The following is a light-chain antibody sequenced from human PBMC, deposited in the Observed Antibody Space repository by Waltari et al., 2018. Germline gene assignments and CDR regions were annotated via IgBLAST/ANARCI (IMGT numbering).Light chain of an antibody. Sequence: EIVMTQSPTTLSVSPGERATLSCRASQSVSSNLAWYQQTPGQAPRHLIYGAATRATGIPARFSGSGSGTEVTLTISSLQSEDFAVYSCQQYNNWAGTFGQGTKVEIK. J-gene: IGKJ1*01. CDR2: GAA. V-gene: IGKV3-15*01. CDR1: QSVSSN. CDR3: QQYNNWAGT.